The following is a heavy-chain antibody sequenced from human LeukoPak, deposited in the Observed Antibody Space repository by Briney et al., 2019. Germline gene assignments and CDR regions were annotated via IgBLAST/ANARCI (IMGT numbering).Heavy chain of an antibody. D-gene: IGHD6-13*01. CDR3: AKEIGAAGQIGYYFDY. V-gene: IGHV3-23*01. J-gene: IGHJ4*02. CDR2: ISGGGGST. CDR1: GFTFSNYA. Sequence: RGSLRLPCAASGFTFSNYAMNWVRQAPGRGLEWVSAISGGGGSTYYADSVKGRFTISRDNSKNTLYLQMNSLRAEDTAVYYCAKEIGAAGQIGYYFDYWGQGNLVTVSS.